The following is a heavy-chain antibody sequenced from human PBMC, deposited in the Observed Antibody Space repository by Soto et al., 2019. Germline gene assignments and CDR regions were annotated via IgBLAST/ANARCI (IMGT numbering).Heavy chain of an antibody. V-gene: IGHV4-34*01. D-gene: IGHD3-10*01. CDR2: INHSGST. J-gene: IGHJ5*02. CDR3: ARGYLLWFGELKVARWFDP. CDR1: GGSFSGYY. Sequence: QVQLQQWGAGLLKPSETLSLTCAVYGGSFSGYYWSWIRQPPGKGLEWIGEINHSGSTNYNPSLKSRVTISVATSKNQFSLKLSSVTAADTAVYYCARGYLLWFGELKVARWFDPWGQGTLVTVSS.